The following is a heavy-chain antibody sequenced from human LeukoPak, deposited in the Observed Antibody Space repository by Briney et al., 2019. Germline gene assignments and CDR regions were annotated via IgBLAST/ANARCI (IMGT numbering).Heavy chain of an antibody. CDR3: ARGGTWRIDY. CDR1: GDSVSSNSAI. V-gene: IGHV6-1*01. D-gene: IGHD2-15*01. J-gene: IGHJ4*02. Sequence: SQTLSLTCAISGDSVSSNSAIWYWIRQSPTRGLESLGRTYYRSKWFNDYAESVKGRITVSPDTSKNQFSLQLNSVTPEDTAVYYCARGGTWRIDYWGPGTLVTVSS. CDR2: TYYRSKWFN.